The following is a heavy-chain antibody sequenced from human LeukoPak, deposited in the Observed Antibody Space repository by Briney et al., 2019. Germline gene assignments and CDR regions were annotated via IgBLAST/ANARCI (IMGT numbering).Heavy chain of an antibody. CDR1: GYTFTGYY. CDR2: INPNSGGT. V-gene: IGHV1-2*02. CDR3: ARGDYYDSSGYLDY. J-gene: IGHJ4*02. D-gene: IGHD3-22*01. Sequence: ASVKVSCKASGYTFTGYYMHWVRQVPGQGLEWMGWINPNSGGTNFAQRFQGRVTMTRDTSISTAYMELSRLRSDDTAVYYCARGDYYDSSGYLDYWGQGTLVTVSS.